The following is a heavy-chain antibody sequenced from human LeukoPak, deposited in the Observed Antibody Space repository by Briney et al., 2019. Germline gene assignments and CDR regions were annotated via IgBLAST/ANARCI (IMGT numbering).Heavy chain of an antibody. V-gene: IGHV3-48*01. D-gene: IGHD2-8*01. CDR3: ARGGPSNGFDY. CDR2: ISGKNTV. J-gene: IGHJ4*02. Sequence: PGGSLRLSCGASGFTFSSYSMNWVRQAPGKGLEWVAYISGKNTVDYVDSVKGRFTVSRDNAKNSLYLQMHSLRAEDTALYYCARGGPSNGFDYWGQGTLVTVSS. CDR1: GFTFSSYS.